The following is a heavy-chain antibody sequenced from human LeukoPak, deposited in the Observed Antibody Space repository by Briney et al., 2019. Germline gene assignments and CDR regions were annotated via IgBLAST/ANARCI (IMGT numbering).Heavy chain of an antibody. CDR3: AGKRTGDQGYYFDY. CDR1: GGSVSSGRYY. V-gene: IGHV4-61*01. J-gene: IGHJ4*02. Sequence: PSETLSLTCTVSGGSVSSGRYYWSWIRQPPGKGLEWIGYFYYSGSTNYNPSLKTRVTISVDTSKNQFSLKVSSVTAADTAVYYCAGKRTGDQGYYFDYWGQGTLVTVSS. CDR2: FYYSGST. D-gene: IGHD1-1*01.